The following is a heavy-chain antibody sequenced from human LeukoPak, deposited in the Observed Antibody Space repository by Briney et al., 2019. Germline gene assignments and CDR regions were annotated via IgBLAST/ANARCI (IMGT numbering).Heavy chain of an antibody. D-gene: IGHD5-18*01. CDR2: ISAYNGNT. V-gene: IGHV1-18*01. J-gene: IGHJ3*02. CDR1: GYTFTSYV. Sequence: ASVKVSCKASGYTFTSYVISGVRPPPGQGLEWMGWISAYNGNTNYAQKLQGRVTMTTDTSTSTAYMELRSLRSDDTAVYYCATTLDVDTAMAPSAAFDIWGQGTMVTVSS. CDR3: ATTLDVDTAMAPSAAFDI.